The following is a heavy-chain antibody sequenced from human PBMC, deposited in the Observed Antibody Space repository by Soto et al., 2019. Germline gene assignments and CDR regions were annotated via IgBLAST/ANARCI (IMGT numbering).Heavy chain of an antibody. V-gene: IGHV3-11*06. CDR3: ATRRDSSWYMWVYLEY. D-gene: IGHD6-13*01. CDR1: GFTFCDYY. J-gene: IGHJ4*02. CDR2: IVSRSAYT. Sequence: GSLRLSCAASGFTFCDYYMTEIRQAPGKGLEWVSYIVSRSAYTAYAESVKGRFTISRDNAKNSLYLEMNSLRVEDTAVYYRATRRDSSWYMWVYLEYWGEGTAVTVS.